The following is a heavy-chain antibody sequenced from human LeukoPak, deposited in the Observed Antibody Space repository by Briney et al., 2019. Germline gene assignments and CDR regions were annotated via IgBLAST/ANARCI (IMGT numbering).Heavy chain of an antibody. Sequence: EASVKVSCKASGYTFTSYYMHWVRQAPGQGLEWMGIINPSGGSTSYAQKFQGRVTMTRDTSTSTVYMELSSLRSEGTAVYYCARDLSGNYYDSSGYYFDYWGQGTLVTVSS. CDR3: ARDLSGNYYDSSGYYFDY. CDR1: GYTFTSYY. D-gene: IGHD3-22*01. V-gene: IGHV1-46*01. CDR2: INPSGGST. J-gene: IGHJ4*02.